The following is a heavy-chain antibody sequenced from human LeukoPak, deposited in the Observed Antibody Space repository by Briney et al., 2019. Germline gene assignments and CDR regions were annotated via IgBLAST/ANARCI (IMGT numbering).Heavy chain of an antibody. CDR2: LYYSGST. J-gene: IGHJ4*02. V-gene: IGHV4-39*07. D-gene: IGHD1-1*01. Sequence: SETLSLTCTFSGDSISSNSYYWGWIRQPPGKGLEWIGSLYYSGSTFYNPSLKSRLTMSIDTSKNQFSLNLSSVTAADTAVYYCARDGRGSAYYFDYWGQGTLVTVSS. CDR1: GDSISSNSYY. CDR3: ARDGRGSAYYFDY.